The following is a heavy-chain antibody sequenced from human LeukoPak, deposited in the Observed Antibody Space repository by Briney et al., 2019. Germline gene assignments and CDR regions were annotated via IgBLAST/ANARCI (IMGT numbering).Heavy chain of an antibody. CDR2: INPNSGGT. CDR1: GYTFTGYY. D-gene: IGHD3-22*01. CDR3: ARVYRWLTHTQNFDY. Sequence: GASVKVSCKASGYTFTGYYMHWVRQAPGQGLEWMGWINPNSGGTNCAQKFQGRVTMTRDTSISTAYMELSRLRSDDTAVYYCARVYRWLTHTQNFDYWGQGTLVTVSS. J-gene: IGHJ4*02. V-gene: IGHV1-2*02.